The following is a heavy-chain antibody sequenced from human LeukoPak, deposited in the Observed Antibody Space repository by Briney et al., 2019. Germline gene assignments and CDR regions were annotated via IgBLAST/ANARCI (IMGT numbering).Heavy chain of an antibody. J-gene: IGHJ4*02. CDR3: ARGDGSGGYMSVDDY. Sequence: SVKVSCKASGGTFSSYAISWVRQAPGQGLEWMGRIIPIFGTANYAQKFQGRVTITTDESTSTAYMELSSLRSEDTAVYYCARGDGSGGYMSVDDYWGQGTLVTVSS. D-gene: IGHD6-19*01. V-gene: IGHV1-69*05. CDR1: GGTFSSYA. CDR2: IIPIFGTA.